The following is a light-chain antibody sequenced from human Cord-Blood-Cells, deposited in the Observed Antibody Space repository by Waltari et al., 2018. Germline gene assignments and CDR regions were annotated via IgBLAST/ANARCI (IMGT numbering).Light chain of an antibody. J-gene: IGKJ2*01. V-gene: IGKV4-1*01. CDR1: QRVLYSSNNKND. Sequence: DIVMTQSPDSLAVSLGERATINCKSSQRVLYSSNNKNDLAWYQQKPGQPPKLLIYWASTRESWVPDRFSGSGSVTDFTLTISSLQAEDVAVYYCQQYYSMYTVGQGTKLEIK. CDR2: WAS. CDR3: QQYYSMYT.